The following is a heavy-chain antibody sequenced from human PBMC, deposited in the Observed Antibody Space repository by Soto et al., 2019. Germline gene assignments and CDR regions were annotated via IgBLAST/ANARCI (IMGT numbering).Heavy chain of an antibody. V-gene: IGHV3-23*01. CDR2: ISGSGSSN. J-gene: IGHJ4*02. D-gene: IGHD3-10*01. CDR1: GFTFSNYA. Sequence: EVQLLESGGGLVQPGGSLRLSCTASGFTFSNYAMTWVRQSPGKGLEWVSGISGSGSSNSYADSVKGRFTISRDNSKNTLYLQMNSLRAEDTATYYCAKGAYGSGSYDCWGQGTLVTVSS. CDR3: AKGAYGSGSYDC.